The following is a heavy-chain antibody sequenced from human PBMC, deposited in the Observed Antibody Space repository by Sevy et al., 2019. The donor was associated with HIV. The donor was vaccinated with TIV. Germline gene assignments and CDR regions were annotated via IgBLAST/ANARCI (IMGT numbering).Heavy chain of an antibody. CDR1: GFTFSSNW. D-gene: IGHD1-7*01. V-gene: IGHV3-7*01. CDR2: IKEDGSQK. J-gene: IGHJ4*02. CDR3: TRGGGRNYRHFDY. Sequence: GGSLRLSCTVSGFTFSSNWMSWVRQAPGKGLEWVANIKEDGSQKFYVDSVKGRVTISRDNAKNSLYLQRNSLRAEDTAVYYCTRGGGRNYRHFDYWGQGTLVTVSS.